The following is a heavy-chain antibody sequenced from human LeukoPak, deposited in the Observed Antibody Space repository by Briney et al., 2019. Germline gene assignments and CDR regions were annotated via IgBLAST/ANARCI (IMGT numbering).Heavy chain of an antibody. D-gene: IGHD3-9*01. CDR2: IYSGGST. J-gene: IGHJ3*02. CDR3: ARHYDILTGYHYVGAFDI. V-gene: IGHV3-66*04. CDR1: GFTVSSNY. Sequence: GGSLRLSCAASGFTVSSNYMSWVRQAPGKGLEWVPVIYSGGSTYYADSVKGRFTISRDNSKNTLYLQMNSLRAEDTAVYYCARHYDILTGYHYVGAFDIWGQGTTVTVSS.